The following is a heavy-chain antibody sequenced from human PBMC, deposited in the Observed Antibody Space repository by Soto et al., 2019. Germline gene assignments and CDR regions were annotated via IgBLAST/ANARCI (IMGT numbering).Heavy chain of an antibody. CDR1: GFSLSTGGVG. J-gene: IGHJ5*02. CDR2: IYWNDDI. D-gene: IGHD4-17*01. Sequence: KESGPTLVKPTQTLTLTCTFSGFSLSTGGVGVGWIRQPPGKALEWLALIYWNDDIRYSPSLRNRLTITKDTSKNQVVLTMTNMDPVDTATYYCAHRGYGDYPRDNWFDPWGQGTLVTVSS. CDR3: AHRGYGDYPRDNWFDP. V-gene: IGHV2-5*01.